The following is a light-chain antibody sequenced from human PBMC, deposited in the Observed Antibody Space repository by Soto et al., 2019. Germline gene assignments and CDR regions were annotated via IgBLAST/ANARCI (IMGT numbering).Light chain of an antibody. CDR3: QQYGSSGT. CDR2: GAS. J-gene: IGKJ1*01. Sequence: EIALTQAPATLSSSPGERATLSCRASQSVSNNYLAWYQQKPGQAPRLLIYGASNRATGIPDRFSGSGSGTDFTLTISRLEPEDFAVYYCQQYGSSGTFGQGTKVDI. V-gene: IGKV3-20*01. CDR1: QSVSNNY.